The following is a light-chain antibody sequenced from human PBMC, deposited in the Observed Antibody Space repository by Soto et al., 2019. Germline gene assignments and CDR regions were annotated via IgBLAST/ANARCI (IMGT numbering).Light chain of an antibody. Sequence: EIVMTQSPATLSVSPGERATLSCRASQIVSSNLAWYQHRPGQAPRLLIYQTSIRAAGIPARFSASGSGTDFTLTISDVQPEDFALYYCHQRQSWPRTFGQGTKVDNK. V-gene: IGKV3D-15*03. CDR2: QTS. J-gene: IGKJ1*01. CDR1: QIVSSN. CDR3: HQRQSWPRT.